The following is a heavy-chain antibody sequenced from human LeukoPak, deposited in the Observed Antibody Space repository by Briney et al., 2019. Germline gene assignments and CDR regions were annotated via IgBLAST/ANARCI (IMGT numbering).Heavy chain of an antibody. V-gene: IGHV1-18*01. D-gene: IGHD1-26*01. CDR1: GYTFANYG. CDR2: ISCYSGNT. J-gene: IGHJ4*02. CDR3: ARDWGDYSGTLYVPSY. Sequence: ASVKVSSKASGYTFANYGIGWVRQAPGQGLEWVGWISCYSGNTNYAQKFQGRVTMTTDTSTSTAYMELRSLTSEDTAVVYCARDWGDYSGTLYVPSYWGQGTLVTVSS.